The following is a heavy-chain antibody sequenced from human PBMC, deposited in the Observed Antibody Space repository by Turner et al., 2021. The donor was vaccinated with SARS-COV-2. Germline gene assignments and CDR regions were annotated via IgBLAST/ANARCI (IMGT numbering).Heavy chain of an antibody. CDR2: ISSSSGYI. J-gene: IGHJ3*02. CDR3: AREKPGFDSSGYYPDAFDI. D-gene: IGHD3-22*01. Sequence: EAQLVESGGGLVKPGGSLRVSCAASGFTFSSYGMNWVRQAPGKGLEWVSSISSSSGYIYYADSLKGRFTISRNNAKNSVYLQMNSLRAEDTAVYYCAREKPGFDSSGYYPDAFDIWGQGTMVTVSS. CDR1: GFTFSSYG. V-gene: IGHV3-21*06.